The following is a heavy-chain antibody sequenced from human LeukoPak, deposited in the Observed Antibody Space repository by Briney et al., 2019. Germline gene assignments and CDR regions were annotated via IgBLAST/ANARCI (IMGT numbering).Heavy chain of an antibody. J-gene: IGHJ3*02. CDR1: GYTFTGYY. Sequence: ASVKVSCTASGYTFTGYYMHWVRQAPGQGLEWMGWINPNSGGTNYAQKFQGRVTMTRDTSISTAYMELSRLRSDDTAVYYCANYRIQLWQRNDAFDIWGQGTMATVSS. CDR2: INPNSGGT. D-gene: IGHD5-18*01. V-gene: IGHV1-2*02. CDR3: ANYRIQLWQRNDAFDI.